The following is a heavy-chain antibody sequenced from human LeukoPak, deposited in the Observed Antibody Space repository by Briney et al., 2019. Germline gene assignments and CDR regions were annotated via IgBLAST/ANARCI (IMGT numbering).Heavy chain of an antibody. D-gene: IGHD3-9*01. CDR1: GFTVSSNE. CDR3: ARVGILTGYPGGDYMDV. CDR2: ISGGST. V-gene: IGHV3-38-3*01. J-gene: IGHJ6*03. Sequence: GGSLRLSCAASGFTVSSNEMSWVRQAPGKGLEWVSSISGGSTYYADSRKGRFTISRDNAKNSLYLQMNSLRAEDTAVYYCARVGILTGYPGGDYMDVWGKGTTVTVSS.